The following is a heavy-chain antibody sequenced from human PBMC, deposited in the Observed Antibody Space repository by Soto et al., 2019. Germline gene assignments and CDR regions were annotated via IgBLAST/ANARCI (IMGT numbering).Heavy chain of an antibody. J-gene: IGHJ4*02. CDR2: IYYSGST. V-gene: IGHV4-59*01. CDR1: GGSITSYY. CDR3: ARLAVPYYFDY. D-gene: IGHD2-2*01. Sequence: SATLFLTCTVSGGSITSYYWSWIRQPPGKVLEWIGYIYYSGSTNYNPSLKSRVTISVDTSKNQFSLKLSSVTAADTAVYYCARLAVPYYFDYWGLGTLVTVSS.